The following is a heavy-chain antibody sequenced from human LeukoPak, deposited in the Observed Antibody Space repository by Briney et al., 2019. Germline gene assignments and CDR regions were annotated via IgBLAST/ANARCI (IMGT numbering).Heavy chain of an antibody. CDR3: ARLTTGEVDY. J-gene: IGHJ4*02. CDR1: GGSISSYY. D-gene: IGHD7-27*01. Sequence: PSETLPLTCTVSGGSISSYYWSWIRQPPGKGLEWIGYIYYSGSTNYNPSLKSRVTISVDTSKNQFSLKLSSVTAADTAVYYCARLTTGEVDYWGQGTLVTVSS. CDR2: IYYSGST. V-gene: IGHV4-59*08.